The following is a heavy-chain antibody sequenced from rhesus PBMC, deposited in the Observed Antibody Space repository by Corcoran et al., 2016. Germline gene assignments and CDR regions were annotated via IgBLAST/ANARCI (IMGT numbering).Heavy chain of an antibody. Sequence: EVQLVESGGGLAKPGGSLRLSCAASGFTFSDYYMDWVRQATGKGLEWVLRISNGGGSTRDADSVKGRFNISRENAKKTLYVQMNSLRAEDTAVYYCARGGQHYDYYFDYWGQGVLVTVSS. CDR3: ARGGQHYDYYFDY. J-gene: IGHJ4*01. CDR2: ISNGGGST. V-gene: IGHV3-178*01. D-gene: IGHD3-40*01. CDR1: GFTFSDYY.